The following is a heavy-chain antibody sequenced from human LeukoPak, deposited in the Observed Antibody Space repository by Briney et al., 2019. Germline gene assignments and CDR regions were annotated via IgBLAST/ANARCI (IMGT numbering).Heavy chain of an antibody. CDR2: IYPGDSDT. Sequence: GESLKISCKGSGYSFTSYWIGWVRQMPGKGLEWMGIIYPGDSDTRYSPSFQGQVTISADKSLSTAYLQWSSLKASDTAMYYCARLGYCGGDCSHDAFDIWGQGTMVTVSS. J-gene: IGHJ3*02. CDR1: GYSFTSYW. D-gene: IGHD2-21*01. CDR3: ARLGYCGGDCSHDAFDI. V-gene: IGHV5-51*01.